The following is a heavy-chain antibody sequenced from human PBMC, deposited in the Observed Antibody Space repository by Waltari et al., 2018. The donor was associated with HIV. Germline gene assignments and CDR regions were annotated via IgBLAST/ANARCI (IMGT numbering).Heavy chain of an antibody. Sequence: QVQLVQSGAEVKKPGASVKVSCKASGSTFTSYAMHWVRQAPGQRLEWMGWINAGNGNTKDSQKFQGRVTITRDTSASTAYMELSSLRSEDTAVYYCARDLGYSSSWPGGWFDPWGQGTLVTVSS. CDR1: GSTFTSYA. J-gene: IGHJ5*02. D-gene: IGHD6-13*01. CDR3: ARDLGYSSSWPGGWFDP. V-gene: IGHV1-3*01. CDR2: INAGNGNT.